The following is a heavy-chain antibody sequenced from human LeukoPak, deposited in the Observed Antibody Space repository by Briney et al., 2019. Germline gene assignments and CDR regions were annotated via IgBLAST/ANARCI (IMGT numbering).Heavy chain of an antibody. CDR3: ARSWAYALGYYYYMDV. V-gene: IGHV4-59*01. D-gene: IGHD2-2*01. CDR1: GGSFSGYY. J-gene: IGHJ6*03. CDR2: IYYSGST. Sequence: SETLSLTCTVPGGSFSGYYWSWIRQPPGKGREGIGYIYYSGSTNYHPSLKSRVTISVDTSKNQFSLKLSSVTAADTAVYYCARSWAYALGYYYYMDVWGKGTTVTVSS.